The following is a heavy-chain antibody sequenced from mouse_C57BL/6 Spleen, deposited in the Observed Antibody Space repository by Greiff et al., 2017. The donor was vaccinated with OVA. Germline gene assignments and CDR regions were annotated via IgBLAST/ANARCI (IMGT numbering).Heavy chain of an antibody. CDR2: IDPETGGT. Sequence: VQLQQSGAELVRPGASVTLSCKASGYTFTDYEMHWVKQTPVHGLEWIGAIDPETGGTAYNQKFKGKAILTADKSSSTAYMELRSLTSEDSAVYYCTRYDYDEVLDYWGQGTTLTVSS. D-gene: IGHD2-4*01. CDR3: TRYDYDEVLDY. V-gene: IGHV1-15*01. CDR1: GYTFTDYE. J-gene: IGHJ2*01.